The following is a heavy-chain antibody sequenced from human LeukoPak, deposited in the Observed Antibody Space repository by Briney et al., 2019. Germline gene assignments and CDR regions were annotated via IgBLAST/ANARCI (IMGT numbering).Heavy chain of an antibody. CDR3: ARDRAWPRDGMDV. D-gene: IGHD5-12*01. Sequence: ASVKVSCKASGYTFASYYMHWVRQAPGQGLEWMGIINPSGGSTSYAQKFQGRVTMTRDTSTSTVYMELSSLRSEDTAVYYCARDRAWPRDGMDVWGQGTTVTVSS. CDR2: INPSGGST. J-gene: IGHJ6*02. V-gene: IGHV1-46*01. CDR1: GYTFASYY.